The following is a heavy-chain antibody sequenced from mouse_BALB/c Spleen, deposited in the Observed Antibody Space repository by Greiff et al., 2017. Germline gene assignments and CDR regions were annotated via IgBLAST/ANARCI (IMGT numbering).Heavy chain of an antibody. Sequence: VESGGGLVQPGGSRKLSCAASGFTFSSFGMHWVRQAPEKGLEWVAYISSGSSTIYYADTVKGRFTISRDNPKNTLFLQMTSLRSEDTAMYYCARSYRAFAYWGQGTLVTVSA. D-gene: IGHD2-14*01. CDR1: GFTFSSFG. V-gene: IGHV5-17*02. CDR2: ISSGSSTI. CDR3: ARSYRAFAY. J-gene: IGHJ3*01.